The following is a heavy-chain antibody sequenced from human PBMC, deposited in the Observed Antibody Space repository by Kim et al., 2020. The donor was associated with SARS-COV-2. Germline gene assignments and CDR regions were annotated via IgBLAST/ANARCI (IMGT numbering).Heavy chain of an antibody. V-gene: IGHV3-30*04. CDR3: ARSDY. CDR1: GFTFSSYA. CDR2: ISYDGSNK. J-gene: IGHJ4*02. Sequence: GGSLRLSCAASGFTFSSYAMHWVRQAPGKGLEWVAVISYDGSNKYYADSVKGRFTISRDNSKNTLYLQMNSLRAEDTAVYYCARSDYWGQGTLVTVSS.